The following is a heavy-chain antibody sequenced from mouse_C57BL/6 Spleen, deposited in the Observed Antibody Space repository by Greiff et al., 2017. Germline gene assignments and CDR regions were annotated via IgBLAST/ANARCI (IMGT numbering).Heavy chain of an antibody. CDR1: GYTFTSYW. CDR2: IDPSDSYT. J-gene: IGHJ3*01. V-gene: IGHV1-69*01. CDR3: ARGELRRAGFAY. Sequence: QVQLQQPGAELVMPGASVKLSCKASGYTFTSYWMHWVKQRPGQGLEWIGEIDPSDSYTNYNQKFKGKSTLTVDKSSSTAYMQLSSLTSEDSAVYYGARGELRRAGFAYWGQGTLVTVSA. D-gene: IGHD3-2*02.